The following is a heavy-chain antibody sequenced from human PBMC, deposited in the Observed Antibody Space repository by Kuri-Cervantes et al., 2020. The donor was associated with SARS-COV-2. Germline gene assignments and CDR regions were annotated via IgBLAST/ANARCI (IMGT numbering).Heavy chain of an antibody. Sequence: GSLRLSCTVSGGSISSYYWSWIRQPPGKGLEWIGYIYYSGSTNYNPSLKSRVTISVDRSKNQFSLKLSSVTAADTAVYYCARELVVPAATGYYYYGMDVWGQGTTVTVSS. D-gene: IGHD2-2*01. J-gene: IGHJ6*02. CDR3: ARELVVPAATGYYYYGMDV. V-gene: IGHV4-59*12. CDR1: GGSISSYY. CDR2: IYYSGST.